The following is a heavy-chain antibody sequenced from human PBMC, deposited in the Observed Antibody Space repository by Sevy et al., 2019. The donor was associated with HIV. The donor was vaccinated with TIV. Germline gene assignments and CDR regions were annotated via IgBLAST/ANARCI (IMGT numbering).Heavy chain of an antibody. CDR2: ISSSSSYI. V-gene: IGHV3-21*01. CDR1: GFTFSPYS. J-gene: IGHJ6*02. D-gene: IGHD3-3*02. CDR3: AREGGHVNIFGVVPRDAMDV. Sequence: GESLKISCAASGFTFSPYSMNWVRQAPGKGLEWVSSISSSSSYIYYADSVKGRFIISRDNAKNSLYLQMNSLRAEDTAVYYCAREGGHVNIFGVVPRDAMDVWGQVTTVTVSS.